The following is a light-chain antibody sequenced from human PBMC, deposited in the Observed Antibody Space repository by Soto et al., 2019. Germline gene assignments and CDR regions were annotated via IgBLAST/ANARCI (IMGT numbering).Light chain of an antibody. Sequence: QSALTQPPSASGSPGQSVTISCTGASSDVGGYNFVYWYRQHPGKAPKLVIYDVTKRPSGVPDRFSGSKSGNTASLTVSGIQADDEADYYCSSYAGSSVPVAFGGGTKVTVL. CDR2: DVT. V-gene: IGLV2-8*01. CDR3: SSYAGSSVPVA. CDR1: SSDVGGYNF. J-gene: IGLJ2*01.